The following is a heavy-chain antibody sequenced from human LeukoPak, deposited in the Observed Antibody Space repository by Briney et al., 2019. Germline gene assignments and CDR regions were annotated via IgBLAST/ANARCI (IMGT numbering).Heavy chain of an antibody. V-gene: IGHV3-23*01. CDR1: GFTFSSYA. CDR3: AKDVRLRSIVVVTYFDY. Sequence: GGSLRLSCAVSGFTFSSYAMSWVRQAPGKGLEWVSAISGSGGSTYYADSVKGRFTISRDNSKNTLYLQMNSLRAEDTAVYYCAKDVRLRSIVVVTYFDYWGQGTLVTVSS. CDR2: ISGSGGST. J-gene: IGHJ4*02. D-gene: IGHD2-21*02.